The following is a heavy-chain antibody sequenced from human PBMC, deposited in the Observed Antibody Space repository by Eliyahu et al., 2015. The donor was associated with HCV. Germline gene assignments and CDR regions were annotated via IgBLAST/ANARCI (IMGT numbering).Heavy chain of an antibody. CDR2: ISTTNSTI. J-gene: IGHJ4*02. CDR1: GFTXSDYT. V-gene: IGHV3-48*02. Sequence: EVQLVESGGGLVQPGGSLRLSCXXSGFTXSDYTMNWXRQAPGKGLEXVAYISTTNSTIYYADSVKGRFTISRDNANNSLFLQMNSLRDEDTGVYYCAREPPLDRSGYFYTHWGQGTLVTVLS. D-gene: IGHD3-22*01. CDR3: AREPPLDRSGYFYTH.